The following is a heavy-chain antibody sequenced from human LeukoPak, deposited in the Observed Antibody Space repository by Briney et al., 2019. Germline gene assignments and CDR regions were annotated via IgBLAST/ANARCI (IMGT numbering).Heavy chain of an antibody. CDR1: GGSISSGNYY. D-gene: IGHD5-24*01. Sequence: SETLSLTCTVSGGSISSGNYYWGWIRQPPGKGLEWIGNIYYSGSTYCNPSLKSRVTISVDTPKNQFSLKLSSVTAADTAVYFCASSPRMATSHFDYWGQGTLVTVSS. J-gene: IGHJ4*02. V-gene: IGHV4-39*01. CDR2: IYYSGST. CDR3: ASSPRMATSHFDY.